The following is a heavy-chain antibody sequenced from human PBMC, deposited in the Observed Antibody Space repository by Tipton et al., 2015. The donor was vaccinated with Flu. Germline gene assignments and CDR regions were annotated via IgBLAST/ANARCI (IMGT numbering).Heavy chain of an antibody. V-gene: IGHV5-51*01. J-gene: IGHJ4*02. CDR1: RYNFRTYW. Sequence: QLVQSGAEVKKPGESLKISCKGSRYNFRTYWIGWVRQVPGKGLEWVGIIYPGDSDTRYSPSFHGQVTISADKSISTTYLQWNSLKPSGTAMYYCARLPPGSYYDTSGFYRSYFDYWGQGTQVTVSS. D-gene: IGHD3-22*01. CDR3: ARLPPGSYYDTSGFYRSYFDY. CDR2: IYPGDSDT.